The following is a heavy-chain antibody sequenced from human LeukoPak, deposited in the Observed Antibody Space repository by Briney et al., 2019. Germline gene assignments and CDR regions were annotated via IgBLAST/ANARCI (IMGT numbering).Heavy chain of an antibody. J-gene: IGHJ5*02. CDR1: GGTFISYA. CDR2: IIPILGIA. Sequence: GSSVKVSCKGSGGTFISYAISWVRQAPGQGLEWMGRIIPILGIANYAQKFQGRVTITADKSTSTAYMELSSLRSEDTAVYYCARDSDSSGYNWFDPWGQGTLVTVSS. CDR3: ARDSDSSGYNWFDP. V-gene: IGHV1-69*04. D-gene: IGHD3-22*01.